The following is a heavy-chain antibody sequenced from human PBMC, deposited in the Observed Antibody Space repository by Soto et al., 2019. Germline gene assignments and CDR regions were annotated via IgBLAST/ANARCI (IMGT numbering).Heavy chain of an antibody. Sequence: SHTLSLTCAISGDSVSSNSAALIWIRQSPSRGLEWLGRTYYKSKWNNDYALSVKSRITISPDTSQNLFSLDLDSVTPEDTAVYYCAGITWFRGLDVWGQGTPVTVSS. CDR1: GDSVSSNSAA. V-gene: IGHV6-1*01. CDR3: AGITWFRGLDV. J-gene: IGHJ6*02. D-gene: IGHD3-10*01. CDR2: TYYKSKWNN.